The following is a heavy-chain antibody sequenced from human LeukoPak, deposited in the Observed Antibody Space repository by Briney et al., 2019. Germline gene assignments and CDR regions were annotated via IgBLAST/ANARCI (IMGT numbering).Heavy chain of an antibody. V-gene: IGHV4-34*01. CDR3: ARNLVLRFLEWSYLDY. CDR2: INHSGST. CDR1: GGSFSGYY. J-gene: IGHJ4*02. D-gene: IGHD3-3*01. Sequence: SETLSLTCAVYGGSFSGYYWSWIRQPPGKGLEWIGEINHSGSTNYNPSLKSRVTISVDTSKNQFSLKLSSVTAADTAVYYCARNLVLRFLEWSYLDYWGPGTLVTVSS.